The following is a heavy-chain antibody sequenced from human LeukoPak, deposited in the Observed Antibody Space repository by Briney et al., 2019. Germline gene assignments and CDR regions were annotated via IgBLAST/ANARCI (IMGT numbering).Heavy chain of an antibody. CDR1: GGSISTSSYY. CDR2: IYYSGST. D-gene: IGHD6-13*01. CDR3: ARDHYSSRTHDAFVI. J-gene: IGHJ3*02. V-gene: IGHV4-39*07. Sequence: SETLSLTCTVSGGSISTSSYYWGWIRQPPGKGLEWIGSIYYSGSTYYNPSLKSRVTIPVDTSKNQFSLKLSSVTAADRAVYYCARDHYSSRTHDAFVIWGQGTMVTVSS.